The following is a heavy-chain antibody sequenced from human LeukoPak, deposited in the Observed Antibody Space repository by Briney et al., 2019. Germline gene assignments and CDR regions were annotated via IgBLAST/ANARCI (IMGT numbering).Heavy chain of an antibody. CDR1: GGSISCNIYY. CDR2: IYYSGTT. J-gene: IGHJ4*02. D-gene: IGHD5-12*01. CDR3: ARRGGYDFSYDY. Sequence: SETLSLTCTVSGGSISCNIYYWGWIRQPPGKGLEWIGDIYYSGTTYYNPSLKSRVTISVDTSKNQFSLKLSSVTTADTAVYYCARRGGYDFSYDYWGQGILVTVSS. V-gene: IGHV4-39*01.